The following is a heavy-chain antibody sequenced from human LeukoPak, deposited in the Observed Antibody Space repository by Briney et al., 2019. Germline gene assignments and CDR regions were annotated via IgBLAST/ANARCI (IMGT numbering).Heavy chain of an antibody. J-gene: IGHJ4*02. CDR3: ARDSDFAVAGTTPFDY. D-gene: IGHD6-19*01. CDR2: ISYDGSNT. V-gene: IGHV3-30*04. CDR1: GFTFSSFA. Sequence: GGSLRLSCAASGFTFSSFAMHWVRQAPGKGLEWVAVISYDGSNTYYADSVKGRLTISRDNPKNTLYLQMNSLRAKDTAVYYCARDSDFAVAGTTPFDYWGQGTLVTVSS.